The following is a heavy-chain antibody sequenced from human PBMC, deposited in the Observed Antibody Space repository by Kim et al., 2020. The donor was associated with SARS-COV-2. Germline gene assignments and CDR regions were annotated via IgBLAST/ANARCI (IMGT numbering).Heavy chain of an antibody. D-gene: IGHD1-26*01. J-gene: IGHJ4*02. Sequence: YAKKFQGRVTMTRDTSTSTVYMELSSLRSEDTAVYYCSRASGSYRYYFDYWGQGTLVTVSS. CDR3: SRASGSYRYYFDY. V-gene: IGHV1-46*01.